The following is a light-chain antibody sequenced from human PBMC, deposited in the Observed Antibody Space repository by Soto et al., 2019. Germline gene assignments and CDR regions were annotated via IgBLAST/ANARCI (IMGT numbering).Light chain of an antibody. V-gene: IGLV2-14*03. CDR3: SSYTSTTTRV. CDR2: EVS. Sequence: QSVLTQPASVSGSPEQSITISCTGTSSDVGGYNYDSWYQQRPGKGPKLMIYEVSNRPSGVSNRFSGSKSGNTATLTISGLQAEDEADHYCSSYTSTTTRVFGTGTQVTVL. CDR1: SSDVGGYNY. J-gene: IGLJ1*01.